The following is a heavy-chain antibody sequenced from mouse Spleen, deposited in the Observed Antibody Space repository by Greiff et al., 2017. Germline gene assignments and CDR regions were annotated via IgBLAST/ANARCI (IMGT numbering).Heavy chain of an antibody. CDR1: GYTFTSYW. CDR3: ARGTAHAPVAY. V-gene: IGHV1-52*01. J-gene: IGHJ3*01. D-gene: IGHD3-2*02. CDR2: IDPSDSET. Sequence: VQLQQPGAELVRPGSSVKLSCTASGYTFTSYWMHWVKQRPIQGLEWIGNIDPSDSETHYNQKFKDKATLTVDKSSSTAYMQLSSLTSEDSAVYYCARGTAHAPVAYWGQGTLVTVSA.